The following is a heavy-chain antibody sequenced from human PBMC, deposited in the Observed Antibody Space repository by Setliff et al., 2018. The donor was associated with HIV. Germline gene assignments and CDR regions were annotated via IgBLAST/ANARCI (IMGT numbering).Heavy chain of an antibody. CDR1: GGTFSTHA. CDR3: ARVGDGYNSFDY. CDR2: IIPIFGTT. Sequence: SVKVSCKASGGTFSTHAINWVRQAPGQGLEWMGGIIPIFGTTHYAQKLQGRVTITTDESTNTAYMELGSLRSEDTAVYYCARVGDGYNSFDYWGQGTLVTV. V-gene: IGHV1-69*05. J-gene: IGHJ4*02. D-gene: IGHD5-12*01.